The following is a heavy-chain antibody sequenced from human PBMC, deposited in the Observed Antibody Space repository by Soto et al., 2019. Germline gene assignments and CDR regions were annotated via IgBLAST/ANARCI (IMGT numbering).Heavy chain of an antibody. CDR2: MNPNSGKI. J-gene: IGHJ4*02. CDR3: ARSETDYSRFDY. V-gene: IGHV1-8*01. D-gene: IGHD3-9*01. Sequence: ASVKVSCKASGYTFTNYDINWVRQATRQGPEYMGWMNPNSGKIGYVQKFQGRVTITRDTSASAAYMELSTLRSEDTSIYFCARSETDYSRFDYWGQGTQVTVSS. CDR1: GYTFTNYD.